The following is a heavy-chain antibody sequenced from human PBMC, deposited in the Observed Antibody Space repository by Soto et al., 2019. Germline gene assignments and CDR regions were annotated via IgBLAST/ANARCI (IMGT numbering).Heavy chain of an antibody. CDR1: GFTFSSYG. D-gene: IGHD2-15*01. CDR2: IWYDGSNK. Sequence: GGSLRLSCAASGFTFSSYGIHWVRQAPGKGLEWVAVIWYDGSNKYYADSVKGRFTISRDNSKNTLYLQMNSLRAEDTAVYYCARADGSPPYYYGMDVWGQGTTVTVSS. J-gene: IGHJ6*02. CDR3: ARADGSPPYYYGMDV. V-gene: IGHV3-33*01.